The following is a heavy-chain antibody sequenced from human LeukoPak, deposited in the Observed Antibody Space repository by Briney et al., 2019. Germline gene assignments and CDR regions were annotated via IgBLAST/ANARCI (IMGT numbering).Heavy chain of an antibody. Sequence: SETLSLTCTVSGGSISSGDYYWSWIRQHPGKGLEWIGYIYYSGSTYYNPSLKSRVTISVDTSKNQFFLKLSSVTAADTAVYYCAREQRGMATIYLPPWYFDLWGRGTLVTVSS. V-gene: IGHV4-31*03. CDR2: IYYSGST. CDR3: AREQRGMATIYLPPWYFDL. D-gene: IGHD5-24*01. J-gene: IGHJ2*01. CDR1: GGSISSGDYY.